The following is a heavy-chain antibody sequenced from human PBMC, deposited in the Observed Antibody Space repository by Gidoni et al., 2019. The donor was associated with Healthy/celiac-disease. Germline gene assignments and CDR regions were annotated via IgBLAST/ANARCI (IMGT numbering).Heavy chain of an antibody. D-gene: IGHD6-19*01. Sequence: EVQLLESGGGLVQPGGSLRLSCAASGFTFISSALSWVRQAPGKGLEWVSAISGSGGSTYYADSVKGRFTISRDNSKNTLYLQMNSLRAEDTAVYYCAKGGIAVAGTRYYYYGMDVWGQGTTVTVSS. V-gene: IGHV3-23*01. CDR1: GFTFISSA. CDR3: AKGGIAVAGTRYYYYGMDV. CDR2: ISGSGGST. J-gene: IGHJ6*02.